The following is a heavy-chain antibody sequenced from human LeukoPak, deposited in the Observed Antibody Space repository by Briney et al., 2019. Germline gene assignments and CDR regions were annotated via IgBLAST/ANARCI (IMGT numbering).Heavy chain of an antibody. J-gene: IGHJ6*03. V-gene: IGHV4-59*08. Sequence: SETLSLTCTVSGGSIGTYYWSWIRQSPGKGLEWIGYIYVTGTRYNPYLQSRVTISVDRSRNQFFLKVSSVTAADTAVYYCSRHIGGGIEDMDVWGKGTKVIVSS. CDR2: IYVTGT. CDR1: GGSIGTYY. CDR3: SRHIGGGIEDMDV. D-gene: IGHD3-16*02.